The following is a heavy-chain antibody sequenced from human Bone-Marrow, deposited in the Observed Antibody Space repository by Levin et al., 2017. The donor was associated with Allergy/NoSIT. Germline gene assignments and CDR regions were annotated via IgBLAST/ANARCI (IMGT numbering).Heavy chain of an antibody. J-gene: IGHJ4*02. D-gene: IGHD5/OR15-5a*01. CDR3: AREIVFSGIGAYY. CDR2: INSDGSIT. Sequence: GGSLRLSCAASGFTFSSYWMHWVRQAPGTGLVWVSRINSDGSITDHADSVKGRFTISRDNARNTLFLQMTSLRADDTGVYYCAREIVFSGIGAYYWGQGALVTVSS. V-gene: IGHV3-74*01. CDR1: GFTFSSYW.